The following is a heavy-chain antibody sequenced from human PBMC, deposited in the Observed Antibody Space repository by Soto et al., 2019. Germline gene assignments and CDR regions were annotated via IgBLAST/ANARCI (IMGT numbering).Heavy chain of an antibody. CDR2: IIPIFGTA. J-gene: IGHJ3*02. Sequence: SVKVSCKASGGTFSSYAISWVRQAPGQGLEWMGGIIPIFGTANYAQKFQGRVTITADESTSTAHMELSSLRSEDTAVYYCARGVVNFPYDAFDIWGQGTMVTVSS. D-gene: IGHD2-2*01. CDR1: GGTFSSYA. CDR3: ARGVVNFPYDAFDI. V-gene: IGHV1-69*13.